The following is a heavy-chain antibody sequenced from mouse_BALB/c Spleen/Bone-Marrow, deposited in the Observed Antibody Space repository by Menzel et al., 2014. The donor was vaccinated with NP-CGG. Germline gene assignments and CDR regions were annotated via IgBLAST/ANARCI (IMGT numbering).Heavy chain of an antibody. Sequence: QVQLQQSGAELVKPGAPVKLSCKASRYTFTSYWMNWVKQRPGRGLEWIGRIDPSDSETHYNQNFKDKATLTVDKSSSTAYIQLSSLTSEDSAVYYCAYGNYESYPLDCWGQGTTLTVSS. CDR2: IDPSDSET. CDR3: AYGNYESYPLDC. CDR1: RYTFTSYW. J-gene: IGHJ2*01. V-gene: IGHV1-69*02. D-gene: IGHD2-1*01.